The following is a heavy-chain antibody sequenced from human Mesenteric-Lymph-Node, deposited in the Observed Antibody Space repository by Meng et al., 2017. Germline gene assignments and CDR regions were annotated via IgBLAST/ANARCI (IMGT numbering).Heavy chain of an antibody. Sequence: QGQAQQSGPGLVKPSQTLPPTCDISGDSFSSNNAALNWIRQSPSRGLEWLGRTYYRSKWSIEYALSMKSRITINPDTSKNQFSLQLNSVTPEDTAVYYCASWRYDSWGQGTLVTVSS. CDR1: GDSFSSNNAA. CDR3: ASWRYDS. V-gene: IGHV6-1*01. J-gene: IGHJ5*01. CDR2: TYYRSKWSI.